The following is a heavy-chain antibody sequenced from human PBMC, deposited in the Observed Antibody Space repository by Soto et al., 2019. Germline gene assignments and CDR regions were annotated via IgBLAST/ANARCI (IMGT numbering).Heavy chain of an antibody. CDR3: ARDSLIVVVPAAIRPDYYYYGMDV. CDR2: ISAYNGNT. CDR1: GDTFPSYG. D-gene: IGHD2-2*01. J-gene: IGHJ6*02. Sequence: ASVKVSGKASGDTFPSYGSSWVRQAPGQGLEWMGWISAYNGNTNYAQKLQGRVTMTTDTSTSTAYMELRSLRSDDTAVYYCARDSLIVVVPAAIRPDYYYYGMDVWGQGTTVNVSS. V-gene: IGHV1-18*04.